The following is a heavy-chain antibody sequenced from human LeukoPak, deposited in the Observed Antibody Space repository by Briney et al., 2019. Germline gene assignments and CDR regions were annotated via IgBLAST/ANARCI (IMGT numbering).Heavy chain of an antibody. CDR3: ALYYGSGSYRLYYYMDV. CDR2: IYYSGST. Sequence: SETLSLTCTVSGGSISSSTYYWGWIRQPPGKGLEWIGSIYYSGSTYYNPSLKSRVTISVDTSKNQFSLKLSSVTAADTDVYYCALYYGSGSYRLYYYMDVWGKGTMVTVSS. CDR1: GGSISSSTYY. J-gene: IGHJ6*03. V-gene: IGHV4-39*01. D-gene: IGHD3-10*01.